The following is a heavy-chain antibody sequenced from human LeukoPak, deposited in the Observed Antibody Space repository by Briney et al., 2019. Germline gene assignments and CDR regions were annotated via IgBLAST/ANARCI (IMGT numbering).Heavy chain of an antibody. CDR3: ARVISGYTSSWYFNS. V-gene: IGHV4-34*01. J-gene: IGHJ4*02. Sequence: SETLSLTCAVYGGSLSGYYWSWIRQPPGKGLEWIGEINYSGSTKYNPSLKSRVSISVDTPKNQFSLKLSSVTAADTAVYYCARVISGYTSSWYFNSWGQGTLVTVSS. CDR2: INYSGST. D-gene: IGHD6-13*01. CDR1: GGSLSGYY.